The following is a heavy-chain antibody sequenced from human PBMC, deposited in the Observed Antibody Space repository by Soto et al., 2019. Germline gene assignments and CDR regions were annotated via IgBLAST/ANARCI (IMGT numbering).Heavy chain of an antibody. CDR2: ISYDGSNK. CDR1: GFTFSSYA. J-gene: IGHJ4*02. Sequence: QVQLVESGGGVVQPGRSLRLSCAASGFTFSSYAMHWVRQAPGKGLEWVAVISYDGSNKYYADSVKGRFTISRDNSKNPLYVQMNSLRGEDTAVYYCARDIRDIVVVVAATRDDYWGQGTLVTVSS. D-gene: IGHD2-15*01. V-gene: IGHV3-30-3*01. CDR3: ARDIRDIVVVVAATRDDY.